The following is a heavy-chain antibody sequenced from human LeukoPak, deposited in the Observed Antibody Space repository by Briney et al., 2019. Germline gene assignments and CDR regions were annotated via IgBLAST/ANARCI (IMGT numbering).Heavy chain of an antibody. CDR2: IYYSGST. CDR1: GGSISSYY. V-gene: IGHV4-59*08. Sequence: SETLSLTCTVSGGSISSYYWSWIRQPPGKGLEWIGYIYYSGSTNYNPSLKSRVTISVDTSKNQFSLKLSSVTAADTAVYYCAKVSDRDSSGYYWGFEYWGQGTLVTVSS. CDR3: AKVSDRDSSGYYWGFEY. J-gene: IGHJ4*02. D-gene: IGHD3-22*01.